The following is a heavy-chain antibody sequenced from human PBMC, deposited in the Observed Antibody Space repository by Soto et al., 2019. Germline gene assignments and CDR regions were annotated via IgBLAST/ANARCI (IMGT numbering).Heavy chain of an antibody. Sequence: EVQLLESGGTLVQPGGSLRLSCVASGFSFSSYAMGWVRQAPGKGLEWVSSISGSGGDTYYGDSVKGRFTISRDNSKNTMYLVAISVTAEDNAVYYCAKRPIFGVVTHYFADWGQGTLVTVSS. CDR2: ISGSGGDT. V-gene: IGHV3-23*01. CDR3: AKRPIFGVVTHYFAD. J-gene: IGHJ4*02. CDR1: GFSFSSYA. D-gene: IGHD3-3*01.